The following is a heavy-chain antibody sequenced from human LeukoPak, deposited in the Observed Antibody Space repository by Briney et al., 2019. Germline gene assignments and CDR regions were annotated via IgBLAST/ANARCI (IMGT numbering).Heavy chain of an antibody. D-gene: IGHD2-15*01. CDR2: INPSGGST. CDR3: ARDEDIVVVVAEPGGMDV. Sequence: ASVKVSCKASGYTFTSYYMHWVRRAPGQGLEWMGIINPSGGSTSYAQKFQGRVTMTRDTSTSTVYMELSSLRSEDTAVYYCARDEDIVVVVAEPGGMDVWGQGTTVTVSS. CDR1: GYTFTSYY. J-gene: IGHJ6*02. V-gene: IGHV1-46*01.